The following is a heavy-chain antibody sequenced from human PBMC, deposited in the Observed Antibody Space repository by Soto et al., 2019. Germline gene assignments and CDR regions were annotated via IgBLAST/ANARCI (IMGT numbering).Heavy chain of an antibody. CDR2: INPYNGNT. CDR1: GYTFTSYG. V-gene: IGHV1-18*01. CDR3: ARTDSRPQGLDY. J-gene: IGHJ4*02. Sequence: QVQLVQSGAEVKKPGASVKVSCKASGYTFTSYGITWVRQAPGQGLEWMGWINPYNGNTNYAQKLQGRVTMTTSTSTSPAYMELRSLRSDDTAVYYCARTDSRPQGLDYWGQGTLVSVSS. D-gene: IGHD6-13*01.